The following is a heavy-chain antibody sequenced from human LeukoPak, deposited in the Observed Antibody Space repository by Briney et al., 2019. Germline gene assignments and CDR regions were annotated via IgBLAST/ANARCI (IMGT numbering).Heavy chain of an antibody. Sequence: ASVKVSCKASGYTFIGYYMHWVRQAPGQGLEWMGWINPNSGGTKYAQKFQGRVTMTRDTSISTAYMELSRLRSDDTAVYYCARAEDIVLVPAADNWFDPWGQGTLVTASS. CDR1: GYTFIGYY. V-gene: IGHV1-2*02. D-gene: IGHD2-2*01. J-gene: IGHJ5*02. CDR2: INPNSGGT. CDR3: ARAEDIVLVPAADNWFDP.